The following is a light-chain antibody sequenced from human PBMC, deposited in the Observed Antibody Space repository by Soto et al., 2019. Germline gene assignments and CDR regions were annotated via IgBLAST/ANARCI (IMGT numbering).Light chain of an antibody. CDR3: SSFTSNHARI. CDR1: SSDVGGYNF. CDR2: DVT. V-gene: IGLV2-14*03. Sequence: QSVLTQPASVSGSPGQSITISCTGTSSDVGGYNFVSWYQQHPGHAPKLIIYDVTNRPSGVSDRFSGSKAGNTASLTISGLQAEDEAHYHCSSFTSNHARIFGGGTKLTVL. J-gene: IGLJ2*01.